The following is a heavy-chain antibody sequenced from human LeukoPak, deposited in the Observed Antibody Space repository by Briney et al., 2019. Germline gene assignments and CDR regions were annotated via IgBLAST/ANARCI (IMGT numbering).Heavy chain of an antibody. V-gene: IGHV3-23*01. CDR3: AKGYDSSGYYDLHFDAFDI. Sequence: GGSLRLSCAASGFTFSSYAMSWVRQAPGKGLEWVSAVSGSGGSTYYADSVKGRFTISRDNSKNTLYLQMNSLRAEDTAVYYCAKGYDSSGYYDLHFDAFDIWGQGTMVTVSS. CDR2: VSGSGGST. CDR1: GFTFSSYA. D-gene: IGHD3-22*01. J-gene: IGHJ3*02.